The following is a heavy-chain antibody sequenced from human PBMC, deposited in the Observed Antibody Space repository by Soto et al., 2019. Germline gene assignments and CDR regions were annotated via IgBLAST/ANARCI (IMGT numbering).Heavy chain of an antibody. CDR3: AKGWGYSMTIDY. V-gene: IGHV3-9*01. D-gene: IGHD5-18*01. J-gene: IGHJ4*02. Sequence: EVQLVESGGGLVQPGRSLRLSCAASGFTFDDYAMHWVRQAPGKGLEWVPGISWNSGSIGYADSVKGRFTISRDNAKNSLYLQMNSLRAEDTALYYCAKGWGYSMTIDYWGQGTLVTVSS. CDR2: ISWNSGSI. CDR1: GFTFDDYA.